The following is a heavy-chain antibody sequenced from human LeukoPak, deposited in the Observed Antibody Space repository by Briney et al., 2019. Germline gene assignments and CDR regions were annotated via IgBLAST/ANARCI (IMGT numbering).Heavy chain of an antibody. V-gene: IGHV1-3*02. Sequence: ASVKVSCKASGYTFSDYALHWVRQAPGQRLEWMGWTNGATGITIFSQDFEGRLTITIDTSASRAHMELSSLRSEDTAVYYCARSPGGNARSWLDYWGQGTLVTVSS. CDR3: ARSPGGNARSWLDY. J-gene: IGHJ4*02. CDR1: GYTFSDYA. CDR2: TNGATGIT. D-gene: IGHD4-23*01.